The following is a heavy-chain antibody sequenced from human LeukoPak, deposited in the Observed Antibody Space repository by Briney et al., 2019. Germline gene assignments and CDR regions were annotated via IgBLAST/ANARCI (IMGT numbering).Heavy chain of an antibody. CDR2: ISYDGSNK. J-gene: IGHJ3*02. V-gene: IGHV3-30-3*01. D-gene: IGHD2-8*01. CDR1: GFTFSSYA. CDR3: EGHWGLANGPDAFDI. Sequence: GGSLRLSCAASGFTFSSYAMHWVRQAPGKGLEWVAVISYDGSNKYYADSVKGRFTISRDNSKNTLYLQMNSLRAEDTAVYYCEGHWGLANGPDAFDIWGQGTMVTVSS.